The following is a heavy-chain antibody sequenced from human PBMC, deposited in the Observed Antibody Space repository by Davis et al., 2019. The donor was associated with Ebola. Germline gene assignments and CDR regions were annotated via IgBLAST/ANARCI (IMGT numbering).Heavy chain of an antibody. CDR2: IFHSGYT. CDR3: ARYWGTGGVAFDP. J-gene: IGHJ5*02. D-gene: IGHD2-8*02. CDR1: GFTFSRYA. Sequence: ESLKISCAASGFTFSRYAMEWIRQPPGKGLEWIGYIFHSGYTNYNPSLKSRVTISVDTSKNQFSLKLNSVTAADTAVFYCARYWGTGGVAFDPWGQGTLVTVSS. V-gene: IGHV4-59*01.